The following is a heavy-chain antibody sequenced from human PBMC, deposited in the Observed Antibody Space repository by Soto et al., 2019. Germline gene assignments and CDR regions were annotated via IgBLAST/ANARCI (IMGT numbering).Heavy chain of an antibody. Sequence: SVKVSCKASGFTFPSSAVQWVLQARGEGPGWIGWIVVGSGNTNYAQKFQERVTITRDMSTSTAYMELSSLRSEDTAVYYCAADPYDILTGYFPTNDAFDIWGQGTMVTVSS. D-gene: IGHD3-9*01. J-gene: IGHJ3*02. V-gene: IGHV1-58*01. CDR1: GFTFPSSA. CDR3: AADPYDILTGYFPTNDAFDI. CDR2: IVVGSGNT.